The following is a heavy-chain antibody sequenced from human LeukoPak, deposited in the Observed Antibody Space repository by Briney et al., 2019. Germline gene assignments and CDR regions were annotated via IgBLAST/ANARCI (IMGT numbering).Heavy chain of an antibody. Sequence: SETLSLTCTVSGGSISSYYWSCIRQPPGKGLEWIGYIYYRGSTNYNPSLKSRVTISVDTSKNQFSLKLSSVTAADTAVYYCARSDLWGRGTLVTVSS. CDR1: GGSISSYY. CDR2: IYYRGST. V-gene: IGHV4-59*01. CDR3: ARSDL. J-gene: IGHJ2*01.